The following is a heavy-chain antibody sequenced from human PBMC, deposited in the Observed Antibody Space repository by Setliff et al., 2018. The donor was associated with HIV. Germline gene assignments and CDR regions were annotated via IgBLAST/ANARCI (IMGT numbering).Heavy chain of an antibody. CDR3: ARSGGIGNYHWDV. CDR1: GFTFSNYA. CDR2: ISYGSTYI. J-gene: IGHJ6*03. D-gene: IGHD3-16*01. Sequence: GGSLRLSCAASGFTFSNYAVHWVRQAPGKGLEWVSSISYGSTYIYQSDSVRGRFTISRDDAKKTLYLQMNSLGAEDTAVYYCARSGGIGNYHWDVWGKGTTVTVSS. V-gene: IGHV3-21*01.